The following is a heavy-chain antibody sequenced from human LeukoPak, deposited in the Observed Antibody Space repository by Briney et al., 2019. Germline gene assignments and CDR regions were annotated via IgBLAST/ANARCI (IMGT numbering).Heavy chain of an antibody. CDR2: ISSSSSTI. CDR1: GFTFSSYS. D-gene: IGHD3-3*01. CDR3: ARDGDRFLEWLLSYYFDY. V-gene: IGHV3-48*04. Sequence: GGSLRLSCAASGFTFSSYSMNWVRQAPGKGLEWFSYISSSSSTIYYADSVKGRFTISRDNAKNSLYLQMNSLRAEDTAVYYCARDGDRFLEWLLSYYFDYWGQGTLVTVSS. J-gene: IGHJ4*02.